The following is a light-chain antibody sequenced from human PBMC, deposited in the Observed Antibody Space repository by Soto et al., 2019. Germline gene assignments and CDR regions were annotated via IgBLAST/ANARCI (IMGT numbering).Light chain of an antibody. V-gene: IGLV4-69*01. CDR2: VNSDGSH. CDR1: SGHITYA. Sequence: QPVLTQSPSASASLGASVKLTCTRSSGHITYAIAWHQQQPEKGPRYLMKVNSDGSHSKGDGIPDRFSGSSSGAERYLTISSLQYEDEADYYCQTWGTGIQVFGGGTKLTVL. J-gene: IGLJ2*01. CDR3: QTWGTGIQV.